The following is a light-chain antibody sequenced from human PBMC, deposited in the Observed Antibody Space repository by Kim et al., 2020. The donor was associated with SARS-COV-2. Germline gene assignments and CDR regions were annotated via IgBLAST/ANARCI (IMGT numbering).Light chain of an antibody. CDR2: AAS. V-gene: IGKV1-27*01. CDR3: QNYKSAPRM. CDR1: QDISNY. J-gene: IGKJ1*01. Sequence: APLGDRIISTCRASQDISNYLAWYQQKPGGVPQLLISAASTLQVGVPSRFSGSGSGTYFTLTISGLQAEDVATYYCQNYKSAPRMFGQGTKVDIK.